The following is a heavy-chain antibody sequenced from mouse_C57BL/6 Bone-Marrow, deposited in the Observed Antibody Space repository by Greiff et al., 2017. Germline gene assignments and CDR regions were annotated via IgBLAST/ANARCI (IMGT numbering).Heavy chain of an antibody. V-gene: IGHV5-4*01. CDR1: GFTFSSYA. CDR3: ARGLITTVVANFDY. CDR2: ISDGGSYT. D-gene: IGHD1-1*01. J-gene: IGHJ2*01. Sequence: EVQGVESGGGLVKPGGSLKLSCAASGFTFSSYAMSWVRQTPEKRLEWVATISDGGSYTYYPDNVQGRFTISRDNAKNNLYLQMSHLKSEDTAMYYCARGLITTVVANFDYWGQGTTLTVSS.